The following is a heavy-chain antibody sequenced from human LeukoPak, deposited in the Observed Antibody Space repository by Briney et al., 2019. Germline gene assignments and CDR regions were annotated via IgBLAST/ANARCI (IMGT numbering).Heavy chain of an antibody. V-gene: IGHV4-59*01. CDR3: ARDRGPDCSGGSCWDY. Sequence: SETLSLTCTVSGGSISRYSWSWIRQPPGKGLEGIGYISYSGTTNYNPSLKSRVTISVDTSKNQFSLKLSSVTAADTAVYYCARDRGPDCSGGSCWDYWGQGTQVTVSS. J-gene: IGHJ4*02. D-gene: IGHD2-15*01. CDR2: ISYSGTT. CDR1: GGSISRYS.